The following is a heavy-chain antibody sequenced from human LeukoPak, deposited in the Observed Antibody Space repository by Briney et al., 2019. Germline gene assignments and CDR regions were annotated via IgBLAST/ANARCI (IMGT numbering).Heavy chain of an antibody. CDR2: ISSDGGTT. V-gene: IGHV3-64*01. CDR3: ARNYYDTTGPFAAFDI. D-gene: IGHD3-22*01. Sequence: PGGPLRLSCAASGFTFGRYAMQWVRQAPGKGLEFVSTISSDGGTTFYASSVKGRFTISRDNSKNTLYLQMGSLRAEDMALYYCARNYYDTTGPFAAFDIWGQGTMVTVSS. CDR1: GFTFGRYA. J-gene: IGHJ3*02.